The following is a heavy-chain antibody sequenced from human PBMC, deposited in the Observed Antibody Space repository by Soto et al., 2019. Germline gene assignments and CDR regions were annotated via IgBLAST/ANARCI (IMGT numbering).Heavy chain of an antibody. V-gene: IGHV5-10-1*01. CDR1: GYSFAGYW. Sequence: PGESLKISCKGSGYSFAGYWITLVRQKPWKGLEWMGRIDPSDSQTYYSPSFRGHVTISVTKSITTVFLQWSSLRASDTAMYYCARQIYDSDAGPNFQYYFDSWGQGTPVKVCS. D-gene: IGHD5-12*01. J-gene: IGHJ4*02. CDR3: ARQIYDSDAGPNFQYYFDS. CDR2: IDPSDSQT.